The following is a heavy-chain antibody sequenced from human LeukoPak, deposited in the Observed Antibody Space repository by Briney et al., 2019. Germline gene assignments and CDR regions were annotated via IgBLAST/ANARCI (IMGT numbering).Heavy chain of an antibody. CDR2: INGDGSTT. J-gene: IGHJ4*02. CDR3: ARDLELTYYDSSGHDY. Sequence: PGGSLRVSCAASGFTFSAYWMHWVRQVPGKGLLWVSRINGDGSTTNYAESVKGRFVISRDNAKNTVYLQMNSLTAEDTAVYYCARDLELTYYDSSGHDYWGQGTLVTVSS. CDR1: GFTFSAYW. V-gene: IGHV3-74*01. D-gene: IGHD3-22*01.